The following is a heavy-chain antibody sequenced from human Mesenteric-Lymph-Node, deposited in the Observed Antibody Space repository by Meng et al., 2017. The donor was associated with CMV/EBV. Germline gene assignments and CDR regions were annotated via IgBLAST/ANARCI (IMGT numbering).Heavy chain of an antibody. J-gene: IGHJ4*02. Sequence: SETLSLTCTVSGGSVSNGSYCWNWIRQPPGKGLEYIGNFCYSGTYHNPSLKRRVTISVDTSKNQISLRLTSVTAEDTAVYYCARSWLLNFFDYWGQGMLVTVSS. CDR2: FCYSGT. CDR3: ARSWLLNFFDY. CDR1: GGSVSNGSYC. D-gene: IGHD6-19*01. V-gene: IGHV4-61*01.